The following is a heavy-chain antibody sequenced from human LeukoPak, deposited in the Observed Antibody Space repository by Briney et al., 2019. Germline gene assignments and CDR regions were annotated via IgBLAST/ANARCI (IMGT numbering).Heavy chain of an antibody. CDR1: GYTFTGYY. D-gene: IGHD2-15*01. V-gene: IGHV1-2*02. CDR2: INPNSGGT. CDR3: AKRQYCSGGSCYSPKFLYYYYGMDV. J-gene: IGHJ6*02. Sequence: ASVKVSCKASGYTFTGYYMHWVRQAPGQGLEWMGWINPNSGGTNYAQKFQGRVTMTGDTSISTAYMELSRLRSDDTAVYYCAKRQYCSGGSCYSPKFLYYYYGMDVWGQGTTVTVSS.